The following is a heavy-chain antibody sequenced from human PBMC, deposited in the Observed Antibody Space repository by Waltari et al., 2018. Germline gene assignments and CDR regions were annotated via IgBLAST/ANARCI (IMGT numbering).Heavy chain of an antibody. CDR2: IYYSGST. D-gene: IGHD3-22*01. CDR3: ARDAYYYDSSGIDY. CDR1: GGSIRSYY. Sequence: QVQLQESGPGLVKPSETLSLTCTVSGGSIRSYYWRWIRQPPGKGLEWIGYIYYSGSTNYNPSLKSRVTISVDTSKNQFSLKLSSVTAADTAVYYCARDAYYYDSSGIDYWGQGTLVTVSS. J-gene: IGHJ4*02. V-gene: IGHV4-59*01.